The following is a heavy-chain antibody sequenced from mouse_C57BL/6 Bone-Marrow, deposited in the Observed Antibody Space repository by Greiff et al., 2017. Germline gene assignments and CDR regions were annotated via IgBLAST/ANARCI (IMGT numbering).Heavy chain of an antibody. CDR1: GYTFTDYY. V-gene: IGHV1-26*01. Sequence: EVQLQQPGPELVKPGASVKISCKASGYTFTDYYMNWVKQSHGKSLEWIGDINPNNGGTSYNQKFKGKATLTVDKSSSTAYMELRSLTSEDSAVYYCARYTYDGYYGFAYWGQGTLVTVSA. CDR2: INPNNGGT. J-gene: IGHJ3*01. CDR3: ARYTYDGYYGFAY. D-gene: IGHD2-3*01.